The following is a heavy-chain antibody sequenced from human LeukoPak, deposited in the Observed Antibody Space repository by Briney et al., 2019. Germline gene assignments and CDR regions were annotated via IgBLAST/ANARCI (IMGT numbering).Heavy chain of an antibody. CDR1: GYSFTSFW. CDR2: IYPGDSDT. D-gene: IGHD2-2*01. Sequence: PGESLKISCKGSGYSFTSFWIGGVRQMPGKGLEWMGIIYPGDSDTRYSPSFQGQVTFSTDKSISTAYLQWSSLKASDTAMYYCARIVYCSSTSCYGGYMDVWGKGTTVTVSS. J-gene: IGHJ6*03. CDR3: ARIVYCSSTSCYGGYMDV. V-gene: IGHV5-51*01.